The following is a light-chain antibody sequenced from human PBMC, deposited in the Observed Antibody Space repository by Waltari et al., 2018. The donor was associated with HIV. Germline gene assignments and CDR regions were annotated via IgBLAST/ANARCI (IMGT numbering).Light chain of an antibody. CDR1: SSNIGARAHFD. Sequence: QSVLTQPPSVSGAPGQTVTISCTGSSSNIGARAHFDVHWYQQLPGTAPKLLIYGNNNRPSWVPDRFSGSKSGASASLAITGLQAEDEADYYGQSYDTRLSGSVFGGGTKLTVL. V-gene: IGLV1-40*01. CDR3: QSYDTRLSGSV. J-gene: IGLJ3*02. CDR2: GNN.